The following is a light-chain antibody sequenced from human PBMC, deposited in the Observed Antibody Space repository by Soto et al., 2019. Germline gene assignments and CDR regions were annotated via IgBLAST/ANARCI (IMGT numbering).Light chain of an antibody. CDR1: SSNIGAGYD. CDR2: ANN. CDR3: QSYDSSRSPLYV. V-gene: IGLV1-40*01. Sequence: QSVLTQPPSVSGAPGQRVSISCTGSSSNIGAGYDVHWYQHLPGTAPNLLIYANNNRPSGVPDRFSGPKSGTSASLAITGLQAEDEADYYCQSYDSSRSPLYVFGTGTKVAVL. J-gene: IGLJ1*01.